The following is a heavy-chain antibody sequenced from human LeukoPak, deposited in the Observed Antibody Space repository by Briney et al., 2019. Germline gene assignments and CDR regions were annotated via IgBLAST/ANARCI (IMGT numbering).Heavy chain of an antibody. V-gene: IGHV4-61*02. D-gene: IGHD2-2*01. CDR3: ARFPIYRSSTSCYLDAFDI. CDR1: GGSISSGSYY. Sequence: SETLSLTCTVSGGSISSGSYYWSWLRQPAGKGLEWIGRIYTSGSTNYNPSLKSRVTISVDTSKNQFSLKLSSVTAADTAVYYCARFPIYRSSTSCYLDAFDIWGQGTMVTVSS. J-gene: IGHJ3*02. CDR2: IYTSGST.